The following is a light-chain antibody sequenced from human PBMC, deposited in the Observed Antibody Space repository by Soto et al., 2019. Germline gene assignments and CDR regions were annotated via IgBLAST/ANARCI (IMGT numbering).Light chain of an antibody. V-gene: IGLV2-23*02. CDR3: CSYAGSDTVT. CDR2: ATN. J-gene: IGLJ2*01. CDR1: SSDVGKYNL. Sequence: QSALTQPASVSGSPGQSITISCAGSSSDVGKYNLVSWYQQHPGKAPKLMIYATNKRPSGVSNRFSGSKSGNTASLTISGLQADDEADYHFCSYAGSDTVTFGGGTKLTVL.